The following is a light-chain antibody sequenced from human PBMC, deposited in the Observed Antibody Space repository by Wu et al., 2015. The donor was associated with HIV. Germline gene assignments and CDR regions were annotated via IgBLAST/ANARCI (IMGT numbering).Light chain of an antibody. CDR1: QSVSSTY. J-gene: IGKJ4*01. CDR3: QQYNNWPLT. Sequence: EIVLTQSPGTLSLSPGERATLSCRASQSVSSTYLARYQQKPGQPPRLLIYGASRRATGIPDRFSGSGSGTDFSLTISRLEPEDFAVYYCQQYNNWPLTFGGGTKVEIK. CDR2: GAS. V-gene: IGKV3-20*01.